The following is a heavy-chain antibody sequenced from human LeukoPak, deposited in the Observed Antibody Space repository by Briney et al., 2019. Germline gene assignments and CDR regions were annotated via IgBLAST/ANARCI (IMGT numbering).Heavy chain of an antibody. CDR1: GFTFSSYS. Sequence: GGSLRLSCAASGFTFSSYSMNWVRQAPGKGLEWVAVTSYDGSNKYYADSVKGRFTISRDNSKNTLYLQMNSLRAEDTAVYYCAVRCSGSTSCYKYGMDVWGQGTTVTVSS. J-gene: IGHJ6*02. CDR2: TSYDGSNK. D-gene: IGHD2-2*02. CDR3: AVRCSGSTSCYKYGMDV. V-gene: IGHV3-30*03.